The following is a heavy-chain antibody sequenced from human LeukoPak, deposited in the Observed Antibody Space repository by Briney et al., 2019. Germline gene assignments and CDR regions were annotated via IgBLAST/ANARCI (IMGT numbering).Heavy chain of an antibody. CDR1: GFTFSSYA. V-gene: IGHV3-23*01. D-gene: IGHD6-13*01. CDR3: AKDVSIAAAGTLGY. Sequence: GGSLRLSCAASGFTFSSYAMSWVRQAPGKGLEWVSAISGSGGSTYYADSVKGRFTISRDNSKNTLYLQTNSPRAEDTAVYYCAKDVSIAAAGTLGYWGQGTLVTVSS. CDR2: ISGSGGST. J-gene: IGHJ4*02.